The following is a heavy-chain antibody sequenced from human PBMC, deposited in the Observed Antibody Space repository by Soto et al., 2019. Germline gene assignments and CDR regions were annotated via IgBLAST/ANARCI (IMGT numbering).Heavy chain of an antibody. J-gene: IGHJ4*02. D-gene: IGHD4-17*01. CDR3: ARGQEGWDYGDYAPQDY. CDR2: IIPIFGTA. V-gene: IGHV1-69*01. Sequence: QVQLVQSGAEVKKPGSSVKVSCKASGGTFSSYAISWVRQAPGQGLEWMGGIIPIFGTANYAQKFQGRVTITADESTSKAYMELSSLRSEDTAVYYCARGQEGWDYGDYAPQDYWGQGTLVTVSS. CDR1: GGTFSSYA.